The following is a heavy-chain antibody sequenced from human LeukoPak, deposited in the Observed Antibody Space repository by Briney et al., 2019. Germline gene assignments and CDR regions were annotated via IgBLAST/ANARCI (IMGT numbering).Heavy chain of an antibody. Sequence: GGSLRLSCAASGFTFRSYWMSWVRQAPGKGLEWVANMKLDGSEEYYVDSVKGRFTISSDNAKTSLYLQMNSLRVDDTAVYYCARWARYCSSGSCYSWFDHWGQGTLVTVSS. CDR1: GFTFRSYW. CDR3: ARWARYCSSGSCYSWFDH. J-gene: IGHJ5*02. D-gene: IGHD2-15*01. CDR2: MKLDGSEE. V-gene: IGHV3-7*01.